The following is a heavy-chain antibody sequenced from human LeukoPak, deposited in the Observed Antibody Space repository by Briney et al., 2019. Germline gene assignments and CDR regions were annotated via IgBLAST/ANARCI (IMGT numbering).Heavy chain of an antibody. CDR2: IYPGDSDT. CDR3: ARASASSGSYYLLLDY. J-gene: IGHJ4*02. D-gene: IGHD1-26*01. Sequence: GASLKISCKGSGSSFTSYWIGWVRPLRGKGLGWMGIIYPGDSDTRYSPSFQGQVTISANKSISTAYLQWSSLKASDTAMYYCARASASSGSYYLLLDYWGQGTLVTVSS. CDR1: GSSFTSYW. V-gene: IGHV5-51*01.